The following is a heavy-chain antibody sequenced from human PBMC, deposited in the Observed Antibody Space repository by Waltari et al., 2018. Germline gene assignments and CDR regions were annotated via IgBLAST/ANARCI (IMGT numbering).Heavy chain of an antibody. Sequence: QVQLVESGGGVVQPGGSLRLSCAASGFTFSSYGMHWVRQAPGKGREWVAFIRADGSNKYYADSVKGRFTISRDNSKNTLYLQMNSLRTEDAAVYYCAKAGCTSCYNPLVDYWGQGTLVTVSP. CDR3: AKAGCTSCYNPLVDY. D-gene: IGHD2-2*02. CDR2: IRADGSNK. CDR1: GFTFSSYG. V-gene: IGHV3-30*02. J-gene: IGHJ4*02.